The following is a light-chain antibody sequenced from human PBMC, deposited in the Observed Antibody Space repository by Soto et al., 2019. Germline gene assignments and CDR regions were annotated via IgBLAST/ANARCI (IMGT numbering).Light chain of an antibody. CDR2: GAS. CDR1: QSVTSGY. V-gene: IGKV3-20*01. CDR3: QQYGGSPPAYT. J-gene: IGKJ2*01. Sequence: EIVLTQSPGTLSLSPGERATLSCRASQSVTSGYLAWYLQKPGQAPMLLMYGASSRATGIPDRFSGSGSGTDFTLTISRLEPEDFAVYYCQQYGGSPPAYTFGQGTNLEIK.